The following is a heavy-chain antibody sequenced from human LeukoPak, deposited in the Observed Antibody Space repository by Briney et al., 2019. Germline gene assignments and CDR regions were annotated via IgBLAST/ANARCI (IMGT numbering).Heavy chain of an antibody. J-gene: IGHJ1*01. CDR1: GYTFTGYY. CDR3: ARSFDSSGYLSFQH. D-gene: IGHD3-22*01. CDR2: INPNGGGT. V-gene: IGHV1-2*02. Sequence: ASVKVSCKASGYTFTGYYMHWVRQAPGQGLEWMGWINPNGGGTNYAQKFQGRVTMTRDTSISTAYMELSRLRSDDTAVYYCARSFDSSGYLSFQHWGQGTLVTVSS.